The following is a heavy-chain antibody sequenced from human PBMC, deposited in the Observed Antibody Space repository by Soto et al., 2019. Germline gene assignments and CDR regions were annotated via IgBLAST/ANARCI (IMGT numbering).Heavy chain of an antibody. J-gene: IGHJ6*02. Sequence: PSETLSLTCAVYGGSFSGYYWSWIRQPPGKGLEWIGEINHSGSTNYNPSLKSRVTISVDTSKNQFSLKLSSVTAADTAVYYCALLDYYYYYYGMDVWGQGTTVTVSS. CDR1: GGSFSGYY. CDR3: ALLDYYYYYYGMDV. V-gene: IGHV4-34*01. CDR2: INHSGST. D-gene: IGHD3-10*01.